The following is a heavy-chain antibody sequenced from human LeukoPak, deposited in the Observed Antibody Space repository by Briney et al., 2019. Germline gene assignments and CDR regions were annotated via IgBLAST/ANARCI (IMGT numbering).Heavy chain of an antibody. Sequence: ASVTVSCKASGGTFSSYAISWVRQAPGQGLEWMGGIIPIFGTANYAQKFQGRVTITADESTSTAYMELSSLRSEDTAVYYCASTYSYGKYYYYGMDVWGKGTTVTVSS. V-gene: IGHV1-69*13. D-gene: IGHD5-18*01. CDR3: ASTYSYGKYYYYGMDV. CDR2: IIPIFGTA. J-gene: IGHJ6*04. CDR1: GGTFSSYA.